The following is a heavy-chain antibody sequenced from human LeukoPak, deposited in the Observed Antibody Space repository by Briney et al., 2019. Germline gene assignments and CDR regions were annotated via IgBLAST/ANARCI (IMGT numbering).Heavy chain of an antibody. CDR2: ISYDGSNK. J-gene: IGHJ4*02. D-gene: IGHD3-22*01. CDR1: GFTFSSYG. V-gene: IGHV3-30*18. Sequence: GRSLRLSCAASGFTFSSYGMHWVRQAPGKGLEWVAVISYDGSNKYYADSVKGRFTISRDNSKNTLYLQMNSLRAEDTAVYYCAKDNYVVITTGYFDYWGQGTLVTASS. CDR3: AKDNYVVITTGYFDY.